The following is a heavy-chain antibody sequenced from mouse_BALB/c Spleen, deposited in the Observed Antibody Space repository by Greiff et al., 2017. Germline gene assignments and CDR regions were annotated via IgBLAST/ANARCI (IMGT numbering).Heavy chain of an antibody. J-gene: IGHJ2*01. CDR1: GFTFSSYA. V-gene: IGHV5-6-5*01. D-gene: IGHD1-1*02. CDR3: ARGRGGLDY. Sequence: DVMLVESGGGLVKPGGSLTLSCAASGFTFSSYAMSWVRQTPEKRLEWVASISSGGSTYYPDSVKGRFTISRDNARNILYLQMSSLRSEDTAMYYCARGRGGLDYWGQGTTLTVSS. CDR2: ISSGGST.